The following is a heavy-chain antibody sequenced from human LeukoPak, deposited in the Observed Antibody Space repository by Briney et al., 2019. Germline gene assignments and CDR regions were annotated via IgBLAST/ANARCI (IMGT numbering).Heavy chain of an antibody. CDR3: ACEAATRLARTDAFDI. J-gene: IGHJ3*02. D-gene: IGHD2-15*01. CDR1: GFTFSSYG. CDR2: IWYDGSNK. V-gene: IGHV3-33*01. Sequence: GGSLRLSCAASGFTFSSYGMHWVRQAPGKGLEWVAVIWYDGSNKYYADSVKGRFTISRDNSKNTLYLQMNSLRAEDTAVYYCACEAATRLARTDAFDIWGQGTMVTVSS.